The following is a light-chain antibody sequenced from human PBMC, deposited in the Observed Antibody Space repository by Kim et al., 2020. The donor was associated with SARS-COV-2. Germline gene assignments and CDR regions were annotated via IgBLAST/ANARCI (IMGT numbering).Light chain of an antibody. J-gene: IGKJ2*01. CDR1: QGISSY. CDR3: QQLNSYPQT. Sequence: SASVGDRVTITCRASQGISSYLAWYQQKPGQAPKLLIYAASTLQSGVPSRFSGSGSGTDFTLTISSLQPEDFATYYCQQLNSYPQTFGQGTKLEI. V-gene: IGKV1-9*01. CDR2: AAS.